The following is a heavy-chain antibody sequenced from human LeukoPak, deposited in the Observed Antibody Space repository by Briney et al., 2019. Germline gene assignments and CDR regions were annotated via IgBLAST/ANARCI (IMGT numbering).Heavy chain of an antibody. D-gene: IGHD3-16*02. CDR1: GFTISGYA. CDR3: ARAMITFGGVVVKWAFDI. J-gene: IGHJ3*02. CDR2: ISINVDST. V-gene: IGHV3-23*01. Sequence: GGSLRLSCEASGFTISGYAMSWVRQAPGKGLEWVSGISINVDSTYYADSVKGRFTISRDNSKNTLYLQMNSLRAEDTAVYYCARAMITFGGVVVKWAFDIWGQGTVVTVSS.